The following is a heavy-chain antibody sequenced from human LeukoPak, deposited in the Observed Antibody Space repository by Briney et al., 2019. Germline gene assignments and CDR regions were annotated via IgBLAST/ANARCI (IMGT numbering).Heavy chain of an antibody. Sequence: GGSLRLSCAAAGFSVSTNYMSWVRQAPGKGLEWVSALYSGGSIWHAASLKGRFTISRDNSRNTLYLQMNSLRAADTAVYFCARDLGSPQTGAQYFQNWGQGTLVTVSS. CDR3: ARDLGSPQTGAQYFQN. V-gene: IGHV3-66*01. CDR1: GFSVSTNY. D-gene: IGHD1-1*01. CDR2: LYSGGSI. J-gene: IGHJ1*01.